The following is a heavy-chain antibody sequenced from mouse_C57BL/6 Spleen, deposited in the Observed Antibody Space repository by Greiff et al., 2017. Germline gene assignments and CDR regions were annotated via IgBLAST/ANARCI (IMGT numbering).Heavy chain of an antibody. CDR1: GFSLTSYG. J-gene: IGHJ3*01. D-gene: IGHD1-1*01. V-gene: IGHV2-9*01. CDR2: IWGGGST. CDR3: AKHGDYGSEAWCAY. Sequence: VKLMESGPGLLAPSQSLSITCTVSGFSLTSYGVDWVRQPPGKGLEWLGVIWGGGSTNYNSALMSSLSISKENSKSQVFLKMNRLQTDDTAMYYCAKHGDYGSEAWCAYWGQGTLVTVSA.